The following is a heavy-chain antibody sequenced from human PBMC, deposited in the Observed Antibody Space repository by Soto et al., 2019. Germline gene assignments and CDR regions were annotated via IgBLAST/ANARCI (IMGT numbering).Heavy chain of an antibody. CDR3: ARDKFFDSHFYFDY. V-gene: IGHV1-69*13. CDR2: IIPIFGTA. J-gene: IGHJ4*02. CDR1: GGTFSSYA. D-gene: IGHD3-22*01. Sequence: ASVKVSCKASGGTFSSYAISWVRQAPGQGLEWMGGIIPIFGTANYAQKFQGRVTITADESTSTAYMELSSLRSEDTAVYYCARDKFFDSHFYFDYWGQGTLVTVCS.